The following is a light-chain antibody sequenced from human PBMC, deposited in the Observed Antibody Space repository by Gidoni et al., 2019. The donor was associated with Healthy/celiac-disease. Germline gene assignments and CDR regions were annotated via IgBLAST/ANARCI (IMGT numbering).Light chain of an antibody. J-gene: IGLJ1*01. V-gene: IGLV3-21*02. CDR2: DDS. Sequence: SYLVTQPPSVSVAPGQTARITCGGDNIGSESVHWYQQKPGQAPVLVVYDDSDRPSGIPERFSGSNSGHTATLTIIRVEAGDEADYFCQVWHSSSDQYVFGTGTEVTVL. CDR3: QVWHSSSDQYV. CDR1: NIGSES.